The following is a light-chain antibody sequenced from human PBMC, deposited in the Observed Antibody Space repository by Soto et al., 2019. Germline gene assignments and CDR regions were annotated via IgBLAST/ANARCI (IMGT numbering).Light chain of an antibody. Sequence: IVLTQSPATLSLWPGETAILSCRASQSVSSYLSWYQQKPGQAPRLLIYDASSRAPGVPARFSGSGSGTDFTLTISSLEPEDFALYYCQQRSSWITFGQGTRVEIE. CDR1: QSVSSY. CDR3: QQRSSWIT. J-gene: IGKJ5*01. V-gene: IGKV3-11*01. CDR2: DAS.